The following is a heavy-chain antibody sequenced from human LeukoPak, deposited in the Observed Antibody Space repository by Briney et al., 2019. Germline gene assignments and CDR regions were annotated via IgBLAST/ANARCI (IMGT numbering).Heavy chain of an antibody. V-gene: IGHV3-30*02. CDR2: IRYDGNNK. CDR3: AKGGVSYCSSSGCYSHY. CDR1: GFTFSSHG. J-gene: IGHJ4*02. D-gene: IGHD2-15*01. Sequence: GGSLRLSCAASGFTFSSHGMHWVRQALGKGLEWVAFIRYDGNNKYYADSVKGRFTISRDNSKNTLYLQMNSLRVEDTAVYYCAKGGVSYCSSSGCYSHYWGQGPLVTVST.